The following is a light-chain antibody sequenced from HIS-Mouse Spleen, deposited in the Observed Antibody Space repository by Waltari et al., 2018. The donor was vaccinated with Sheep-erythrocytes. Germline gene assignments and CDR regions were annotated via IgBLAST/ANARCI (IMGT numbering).Light chain of an antibody. J-gene: IGKJ1*01. CDR2: GAS. CDR3: QQYGSSLRT. CDR1: QSVSSSY. Sequence: EILLKQSPSSLSLSPEARATLACRASQSVSSSYLAWYQQKPGQAPRLLIYGASSRATGIPDRFSGSGSGTDFTLTISRLEPEDFAVYYCQQYGSSLRTFGQGTKVEIK. V-gene: IGKV3-20*01.